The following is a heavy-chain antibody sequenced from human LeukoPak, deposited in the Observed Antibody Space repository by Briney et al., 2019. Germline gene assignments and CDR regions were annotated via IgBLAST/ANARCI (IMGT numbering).Heavy chain of an antibody. Sequence: GGSLRLSCAASGFTFSSYWMSWVRQAPGKGLEWVANVKQDGSEKYYVDSVKGRFTISRDNAKYSLYLQMNSLRAEDTAVYYCARENYDFWSGYYAPGDYYYYYMDVWGKGTTVTVSS. D-gene: IGHD3-3*01. CDR2: VKQDGSEK. J-gene: IGHJ6*03. CDR3: ARENYDFWSGYYAPGDYYYYYMDV. CDR1: GFTFSSYW. V-gene: IGHV3-7*01.